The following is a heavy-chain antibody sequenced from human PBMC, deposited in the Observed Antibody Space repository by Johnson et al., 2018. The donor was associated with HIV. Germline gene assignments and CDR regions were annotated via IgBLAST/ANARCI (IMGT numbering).Heavy chain of an antibody. V-gene: IGHV3-53*01. D-gene: IGHD5-24*01. CDR2: IYSGGST. CDR1: GFTVSSNY. J-gene: IGHJ3*02. CDR3: AKGAVYNYAFDI. Sequence: VQLVESGGGLIQPGGSLRLSCAASGFTVSSNYMSWVRQAPGKGLEWVSVIYSGGSTYYADAVKGRFTISRDNPKNTFYLQMNSLRAEGTAIYYWAKGAVYNYAFDIWGQGTMGTVSS.